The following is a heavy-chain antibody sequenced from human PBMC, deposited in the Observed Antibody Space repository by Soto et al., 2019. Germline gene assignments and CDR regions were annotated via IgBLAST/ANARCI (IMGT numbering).Heavy chain of an antibody. J-gene: IGHJ5*02. D-gene: IGHD6-13*01. V-gene: IGHV4-59*01. CDR2: IYYSGST. CDR3: ARGSGSSWPNWFDP. Sequence: PSETLSLTCTVSGGSISSYYWSWIRQPPGKGLEWIGYIYYSGSTNYNPSLKSRVTISVDTSKNQFSLKLSSVTAADTAVYYCARGSGSSWPNWFDPWGQGTLVTVSS. CDR1: GGSISSYY.